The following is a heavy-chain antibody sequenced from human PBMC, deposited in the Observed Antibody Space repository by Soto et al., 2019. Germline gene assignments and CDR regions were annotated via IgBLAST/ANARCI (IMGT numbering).Heavy chain of an antibody. Sequence: QVQLVQSGAEVKKPGASVKVSCKASGYMFSTYDINWVRQAPGQGLEWMGWLNTNSGNTGYAQKFQGRVTMTRNTSINTAYMELSSLGSDETAVYYSARDHRYNWNEEGWFDPWGQGTLVTGSS. CDR2: LNTNSGNT. D-gene: IGHD1-20*01. CDR3: ARDHRYNWNEEGWFDP. J-gene: IGHJ5*02. CDR1: GYMFSTYD. V-gene: IGHV1-8*01.